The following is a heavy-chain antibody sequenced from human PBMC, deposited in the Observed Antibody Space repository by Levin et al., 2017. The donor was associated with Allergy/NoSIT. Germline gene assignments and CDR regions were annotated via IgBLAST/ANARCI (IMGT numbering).Heavy chain of an antibody. J-gene: IGHJ6*02. CDR1: GGSISSGGYY. D-gene: IGHD4-23*01. CDR2: IYYSGST. Sequence: SETLSLTCTVSGGSISSGGYYWSWIRQHPGKGLEWIGYIYYSGSTYYNPSLKSRVTISVDTSKNQFSLKLSSVTAADTAVYYCARDGGAYGGNPDHYYYYGMDVWGQGTTVTVSS. V-gene: IGHV4-31*03. CDR3: ARDGGAYGGNPDHYYYYGMDV.